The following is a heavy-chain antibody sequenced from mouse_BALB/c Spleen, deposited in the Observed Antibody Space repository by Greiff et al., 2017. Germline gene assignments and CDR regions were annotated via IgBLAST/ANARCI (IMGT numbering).Heavy chain of an antibody. CDR3: ARYGNYVDYYAMDY. J-gene: IGHJ4*01. D-gene: IGHD2-1*01. CDR1: GFSLTGYG. V-gene: IGHV2-6-7*01. Sequence: VHLVESGPGLVAPSQSLSITCTVSGFSLTGYGVNWVRQPPGKGLEWLGMIWGDGSTDYNSALKSRLSISKDNSKSQVFLKMNSLQTDDTARYYCARYGNYVDYYAMDYWGQGTSVTVSS. CDR2: IWGDGST.